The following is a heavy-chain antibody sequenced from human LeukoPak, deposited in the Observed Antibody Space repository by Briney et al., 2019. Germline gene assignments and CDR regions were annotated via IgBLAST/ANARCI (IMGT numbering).Heavy chain of an antibody. CDR1: GGSISSGGYY. CDR3: ARVRSGSYYDY. CDR2: IYYSGST. V-gene: IGHV4-31*03. D-gene: IGHD3-10*01. Sequence: SETLSLTCTVSGGSISSGGYYWSWIRQHPGNGLEWIGYIYYSGSTYYNPSLKSRVTISVDTSKNQFSLKLSSVTAADTAVYYCARVRSGSYYDYWGQGTLVTVSS. J-gene: IGHJ4*02.